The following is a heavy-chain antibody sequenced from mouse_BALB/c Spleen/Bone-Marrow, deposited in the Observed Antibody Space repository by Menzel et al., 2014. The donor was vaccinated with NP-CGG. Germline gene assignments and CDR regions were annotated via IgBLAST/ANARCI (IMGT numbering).Heavy chain of an antibody. CDR3: ARTDGYYAMDY. CDR2: IHYSGYT. Sequence: VQLKESGPDLVKPSQSLSLTCTVTGYSITSGFSWHWIRQFPGNILEWMGYIHYSGYTNYNPSLKSRISITRDTSKSQFFLQLNSVTTEDTATYYCARTDGYYAMDYWGQGTSVTVSS. V-gene: IGHV3-1*02. J-gene: IGHJ4*01. CDR1: GYSITSGFS. D-gene: IGHD2-3*01.